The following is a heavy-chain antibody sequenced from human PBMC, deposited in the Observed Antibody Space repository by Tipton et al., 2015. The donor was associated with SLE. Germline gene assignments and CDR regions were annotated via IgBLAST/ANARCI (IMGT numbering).Heavy chain of an antibody. J-gene: IGHJ4*02. CDR2: ITNDDSTT. CDR1: GFTFSSYW. D-gene: IGHD2/OR15-2a*01. CDR3: AKGFEYGTDY. Sequence: SLRLSCTASGFTFSSYWMHWVRQGPGKGLVWVSRITNDDSTTAYADSVRGRFTISRDNAKKMVYLQMNSLKPEDTAVYYCAKGFEYGTDYWGQGTLVTVSS. V-gene: IGHV3-74*01.